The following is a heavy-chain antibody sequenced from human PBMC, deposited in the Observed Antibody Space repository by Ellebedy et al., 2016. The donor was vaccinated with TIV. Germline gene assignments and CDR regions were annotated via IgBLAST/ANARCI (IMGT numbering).Heavy chain of an antibody. CDR2: IGIAATI. Sequence: GESLKISCAASGFIFSNYGVNWVRQAPGKGLEWVSYIGIAATIHYADSHYAASVKGRFTISRDNSKNTLHLQMNSLRAEDTAVYYCARDSRIQLWWRYFDFWGQGTLVTVSS. J-gene: IGHJ4*02. CDR3: ARDSRIQLWWRYFDF. V-gene: IGHV3-69-1*01. D-gene: IGHD5-18*01. CDR1: GFIFSNYG.